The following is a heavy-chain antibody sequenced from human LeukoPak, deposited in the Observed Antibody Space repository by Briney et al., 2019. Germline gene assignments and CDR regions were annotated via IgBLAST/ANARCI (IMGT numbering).Heavy chain of an antibody. D-gene: IGHD3-3*01. CDR3: ATHVLWSGYYPPRNYYYYMDV. CDR2: IIPIFGTA. Sequence: GASVKVSCKASGGTFSSYAISWVRQAPGQGLDWMGGIIPIFGTANYAQKFQGRVTITADKSTSTAYMELSSLRSEDTAVYYCATHVLWSGYYPPRNYYYYMDVWGKGTTVTVSS. CDR1: GGTFSSYA. J-gene: IGHJ6*03. V-gene: IGHV1-69*06.